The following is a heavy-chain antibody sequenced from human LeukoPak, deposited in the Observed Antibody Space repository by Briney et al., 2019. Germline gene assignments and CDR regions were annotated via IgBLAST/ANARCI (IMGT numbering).Heavy chain of an antibody. CDR1: GFTVSSYS. Sequence: SGGSLRLSCAASGFTVSSYSMNWVRQAPGKGLEWVSSISGGSNYIYYADSLKGRFTISRDNSKNTLYLQMNSLRAEDTAVYYCAKALVVTMIVVVITPFDYWGQGTLVTVSS. J-gene: IGHJ4*02. D-gene: IGHD3-22*01. CDR2: ISGGSNYI. V-gene: IGHV3-21*04. CDR3: AKALVVTMIVVVITPFDY.